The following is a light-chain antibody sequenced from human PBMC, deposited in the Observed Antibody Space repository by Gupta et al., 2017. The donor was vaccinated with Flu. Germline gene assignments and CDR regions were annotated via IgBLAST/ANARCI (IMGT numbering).Light chain of an antibody. CDR3: MQALQTPFT. V-gene: IGKV2-28*01. CDR1: QSLLHSNGYNY. Sequence: DIVMTPSPLSLPVTPGEPASISCRSSQSLLHSNGYNYLDWYLQKPGQSPQLLIYLGSNRASGVPDRCSGSGSGTDFTLKISRVEAEDVGVYYCMQALQTPFTFGQGTKVEIK. J-gene: IGKJ1*01. CDR2: LGS.